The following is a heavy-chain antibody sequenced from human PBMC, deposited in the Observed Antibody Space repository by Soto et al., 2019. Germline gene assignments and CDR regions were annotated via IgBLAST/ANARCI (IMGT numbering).Heavy chain of an antibody. CDR2: ISYDGSNK. Sequence: ESGGGVVQPGRSLRLSCAASGFTFSSYGMHWVRQAPGKGLEWVAVISYDGSNKYYADSVKGRFTISRDNSKNTLYLQMNSLRAEDTAVYYCAKARGDYYYMDVWGKGTTVTVSS. J-gene: IGHJ6*03. CDR1: GFTFSSYG. V-gene: IGHV3-30*18. CDR3: AKARGDYYYMDV. D-gene: IGHD2-15*01.